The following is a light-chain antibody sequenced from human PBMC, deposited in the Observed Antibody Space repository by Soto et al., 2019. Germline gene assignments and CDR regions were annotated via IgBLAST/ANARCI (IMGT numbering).Light chain of an antibody. CDR2: ATS. CDR1: QGFSNY. CDR3: QKYYGAPWT. Sequence: DIQMTQSPSSLSASVGDRVTITCRASQGFSNYLAWYHQKPGKVPNLLIYATSTLQSGVPSRFSGSGSGTDFTLTISSLQPEDVATYYCQKYYGAPWTFGQGTKVEIK. V-gene: IGKV1-27*01. J-gene: IGKJ1*01.